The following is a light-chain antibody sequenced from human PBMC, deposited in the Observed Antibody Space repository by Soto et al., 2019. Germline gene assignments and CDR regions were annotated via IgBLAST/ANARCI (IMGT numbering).Light chain of an antibody. J-gene: IGLJ1*01. CDR2: EGS. CDR3: CSFASSRTYV. CDR1: SSDVGSSNL. V-gene: IGLV2-23*01. Sequence: QSALTQPASVSGSPGQSITISCTGTSSDVGSSNLVSWYQQHPGKAPKVMIFEGSQRPSGVSHRFSGSKSGNTASPTISGLQAEDEADYYCCSFASSRTYVFGTGTKVTVL.